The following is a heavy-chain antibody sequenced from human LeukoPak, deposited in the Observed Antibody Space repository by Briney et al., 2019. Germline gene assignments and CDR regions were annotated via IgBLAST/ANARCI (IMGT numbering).Heavy chain of an antibody. J-gene: IGHJ4*02. CDR2: IYYIRST. CDR3: ARTQSQSGSYRYYFGY. Sequence: SESLTLSCTVSGGSVSSDGFYWSWLPPPQGVGLESFRNIYYIRSTSYNPSLKSRVNMSLDPSKDQFSQKLNSVTAADTAVYYCARTQSQSGSYRYYFGYWGQGTLVTVSS. CDR1: GGSVSSDGFY. D-gene: IGHD1-26*01. V-gene: IGHV4-61*08.